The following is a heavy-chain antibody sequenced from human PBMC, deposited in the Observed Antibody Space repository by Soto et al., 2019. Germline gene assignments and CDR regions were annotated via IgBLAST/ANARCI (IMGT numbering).Heavy chain of an antibody. V-gene: IGHV1-18*01. CDR1: GYSFTHYG. Sequence: QVQLVQSGAEVKKPGASVKVSCKASGYSFTHYGITWVRQAPGQGLEWMGWISPYNGNTNYGQTLQGRVTWTTDTSTSTVYMELRSLRSDDTAVYYCARDQSFDRSYYYGIDVWGQGTTVTVSS. CDR2: ISPYNGNT. J-gene: IGHJ6*02. D-gene: IGHD3-10*01. CDR3: ARDQSFDRSYYYGIDV.